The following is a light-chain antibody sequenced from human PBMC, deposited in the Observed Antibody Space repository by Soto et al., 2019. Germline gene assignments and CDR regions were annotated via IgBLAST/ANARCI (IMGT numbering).Light chain of an antibody. CDR3: TSFTTRSTYV. CDR2: EVN. J-gene: IGLJ1*01. V-gene: IGLV2-14*01. Sequence: QSVLTQPASVSGSPGQSITISCTGTSSDVGGYNYVSWYQQHPGKAPKLMIYEVNNRPPGVSNRFSASKSGNTASLTISGLQAEDEADYYCTSFTTRSTYVFGTGTKLTVL. CDR1: SSDVGGYNY.